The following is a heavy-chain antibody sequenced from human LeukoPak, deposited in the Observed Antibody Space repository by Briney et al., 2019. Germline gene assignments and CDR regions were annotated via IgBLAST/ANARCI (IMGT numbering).Heavy chain of an antibody. J-gene: IGHJ5*02. CDR3: ARPHCSSTDCHPPEWFDP. CDR1: GYTFTNYD. CDR2: MNPNSGNT. Sequence: ASVRVSCKTSGYTFTNYDINWVRQATGQGLEWMGWMNPNSGNTGYAQKFQGRVTMTRDTSISTAYMELSSLRSEDTAVYYCARPHCSSTDCHPPEWFDPWGQGTLVTVSS. V-gene: IGHV1-8*01. D-gene: IGHD2-2*01.